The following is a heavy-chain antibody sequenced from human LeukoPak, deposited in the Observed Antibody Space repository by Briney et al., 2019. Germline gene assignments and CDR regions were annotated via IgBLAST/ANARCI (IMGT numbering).Heavy chain of an antibody. J-gene: IGHJ3*02. CDR1: GFIFTNYA. CDR2: ISRDGTGP. CDR3: AKGGVAITDAFDI. Sequence: GGSLRLSCAASGFIFTNYALSWVRQAPGKGLEWVSAISRDGTGPHYADSVKGRFTISRDNSKKEVYLQMNSLRVEDTAVYYCAKGGVAITDAFDIWGQGAMVTVSS. D-gene: IGHD5-12*01. V-gene: IGHV3-23*01.